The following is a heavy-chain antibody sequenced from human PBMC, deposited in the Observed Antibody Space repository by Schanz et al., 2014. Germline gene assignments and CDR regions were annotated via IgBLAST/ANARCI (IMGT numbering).Heavy chain of an antibody. CDR1: GFTFSSYA. J-gene: IGHJ5*02. V-gene: IGHV3-30-3*02. CDR3: AKELYSGSHYGWFDP. Sequence: QVQLVESGGGVVQPGGSLRLSCAASGFTFSSYAMHWVRQAPGKGLEWVAVISYDGSTKYYADSVKGRFTISRDNSNHTLYLQMNSLRADDTAVYYCAKELYSGSHYGWFDPWGQGTLVTVSS. CDR2: ISYDGSTK. D-gene: IGHD1-26*01.